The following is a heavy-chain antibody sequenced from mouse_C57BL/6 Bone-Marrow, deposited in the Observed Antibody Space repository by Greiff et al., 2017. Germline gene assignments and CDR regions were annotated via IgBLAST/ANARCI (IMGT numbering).Heavy chain of an antibody. CDR1: GYTFTSYT. CDR3: ARSWDEAY. D-gene: IGHD4-1*01. Sequence: QVQLQQSGAELARPGASVKMSCKASGYTFTSYTMHWVKKRPGQGLEWIGYINPSSGYTKYNQKFKDKATLTADKSSSTAYMQLSSLTSEDSAVYYCARSWDEAYWGQGTLVTVSA. V-gene: IGHV1-4*01. J-gene: IGHJ3*01. CDR2: INPSSGYT.